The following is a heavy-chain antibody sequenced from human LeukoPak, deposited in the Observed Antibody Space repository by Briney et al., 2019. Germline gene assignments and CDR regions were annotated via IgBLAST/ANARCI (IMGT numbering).Heavy chain of an antibody. CDR2: TYYSGST. D-gene: IGHD6-19*01. J-gene: IGHJ4*02. CDR1: GGSISSSSYY. V-gene: IGHV4-39*01. Sequence: SETLSLTCTVSGGSISSSSYYWGWIRQPPGKGLEWIGSTYYSGSTYYNPSLKSRVTISVDTSKNQFSLKLSSVTAADTAVYYCARSGIAVAGTSVAYWGQGTLVTVSS. CDR3: ARSGIAVAGTSVAY.